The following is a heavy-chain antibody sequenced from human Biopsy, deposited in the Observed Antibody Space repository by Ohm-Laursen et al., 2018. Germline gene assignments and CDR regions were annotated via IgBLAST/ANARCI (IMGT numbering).Heavy chain of an antibody. V-gene: IGHV1-2*02. J-gene: IGHJ4*02. Sequence: SVKVSCKASSYTFTDYNIHWMRQAPRQGLEWLGYINCKTGATNYAQKFQGTVTMTRDTSISTAYLALGSLRSADTAIYYCTRDPLNGHKHFDYWGQGSLVTVSS. D-gene: IGHD2-8*01. CDR2: INCKTGAT. CDR1: SYTFTDYN. CDR3: TRDPLNGHKHFDY.